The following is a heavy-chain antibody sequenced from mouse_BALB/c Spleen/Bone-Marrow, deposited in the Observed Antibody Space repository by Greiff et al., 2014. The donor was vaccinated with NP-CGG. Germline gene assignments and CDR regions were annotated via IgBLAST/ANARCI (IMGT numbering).Heavy chain of an antibody. CDR2: IYPGDGDT. CDR3: ARGGISVDY. CDR1: GYVFSTYW. V-gene: IGHV1-80*01. Sequence: QVQLQQPGAELVRPGSSVKTSCESSGYVFSTYWINWVKQRPGQGLEWIGQIYPGDGDTDYNGKFKDKATLTADKSSNTAYMQLSSLTSEDSAVYFCARGGISVDYWGQGTTLTVSS. J-gene: IGHJ2*01.